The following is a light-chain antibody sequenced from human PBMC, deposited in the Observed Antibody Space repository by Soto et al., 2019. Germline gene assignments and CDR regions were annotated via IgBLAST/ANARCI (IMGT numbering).Light chain of an antibody. V-gene: IGLV1-40*01. CDR2: TNS. J-gene: IGLJ1*01. Sequence: QSVLTQPPSVSGAPGQRVTISCTGSSSNIGAGYHVHWYQQLPGTAPKLLLYTNSNRPSGVPDRFSGSRSGTSASLAINGLQAEDEADYYCQSYDSSLSYVFRTGTKVTVL. CDR1: SSNIGAGYH. CDR3: QSYDSSLSYV.